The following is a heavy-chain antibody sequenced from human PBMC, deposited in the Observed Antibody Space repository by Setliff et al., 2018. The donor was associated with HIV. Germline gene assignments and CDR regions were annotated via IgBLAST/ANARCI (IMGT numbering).Heavy chain of an antibody. CDR3: AKGGISGGAYPPYYFDY. CDR1: GFTFNTYA. CDR2: ISGSGAST. V-gene: IGHV3-23*01. Sequence: TGGSLRLSCAASGFTFNTYAMSWVRQAPGKGLEWVSVISGSGASTFYADSVKGRFTISRDNSKSTLYLQTNGLRVEDTAVYYCAKGGISGGAYPPYYFDYWGHGTLVTVSS. D-gene: IGHD2-15*01. J-gene: IGHJ4*01.